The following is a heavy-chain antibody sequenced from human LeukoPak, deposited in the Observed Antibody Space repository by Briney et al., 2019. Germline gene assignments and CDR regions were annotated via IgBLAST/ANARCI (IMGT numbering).Heavy chain of an antibody. D-gene: IGHD6-13*01. Sequence: SETLSLTCSVSGDSITGYYWGWIRQPPGKGLEWIGNIYYTGNTYYNSSLKSRVTISLDTSKNQFSLKVISMTAADTAVYYCARRRSSSSWFRWFDPWGQGTLVTVSS. V-gene: IGHV4-39*07. CDR1: GDSITGYY. CDR2: IYYTGNT. J-gene: IGHJ5*02. CDR3: ARRRSSSSWFRWFDP.